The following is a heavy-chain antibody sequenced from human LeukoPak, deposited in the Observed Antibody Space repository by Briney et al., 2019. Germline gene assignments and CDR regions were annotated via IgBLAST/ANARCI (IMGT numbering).Heavy chain of an antibody. D-gene: IGHD7-27*01. CDR1: GGSITLGGYY. Sequence: SQTLSLTCTVSGGSITLGGYYWTWIRQPPGKGLEWIGYIYSSGSTYYNPSLKSRIAMSLDTSRNRFSLRLRSVTAADTAVYYCARAPGAFDVWGQGTMVTVSS. CDR3: ARAPGAFDV. V-gene: IGHV4-30-4*08. CDR2: IYSSGST. J-gene: IGHJ3*01.